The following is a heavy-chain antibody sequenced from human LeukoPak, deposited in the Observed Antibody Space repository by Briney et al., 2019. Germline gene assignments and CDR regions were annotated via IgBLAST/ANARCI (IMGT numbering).Heavy chain of an antibody. D-gene: IGHD1-26*01. J-gene: IGHJ3*02. CDR3: VRESGSYRNAFDI. CDR2: INPSGGST. Sequence: ASVKVSCKASGYTFTSYYMHWVRQAPGQGLEWMGIINPSGGSTSYAQKFQSRVTMTRDTSTSTVYMELSSLRSEDTAVYYCVRESGSYRNAFDIWGQGTMVTVSS. V-gene: IGHV1-46*01. CDR1: GYTFTSYY.